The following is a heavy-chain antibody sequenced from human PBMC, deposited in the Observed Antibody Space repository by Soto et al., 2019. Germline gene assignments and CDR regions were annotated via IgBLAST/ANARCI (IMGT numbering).Heavy chain of an antibody. J-gene: IGHJ3*02. V-gene: IGHV1-69*13. CDR2: IIPIFGTA. CDR3: ARAEPLHDAFEI. Sequence: SVKVSCKASGGTFSSYAISWVRQAPGQGLEWMGGIIPIFGTANYAQKFQGRVTITADESTSTAYMELSSLRSEDTAVYYCARAEPLHDAFEIWGQGTMVTVSS. CDR1: GGTFSSYA.